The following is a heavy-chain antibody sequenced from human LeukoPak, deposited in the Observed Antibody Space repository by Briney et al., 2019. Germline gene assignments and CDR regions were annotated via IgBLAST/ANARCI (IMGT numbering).Heavy chain of an antibody. Sequence: RASVKVSCKASGYTFSSYAMHWVRQAPGQRLEWMGWINAGNGNTKYSQKFQDRITFTSYTSASTAYMELSSLRSEDTAVYYCAIHCSGGSCSRSYYFDYWGQGTLVTVSS. CDR3: AIHCSGGSCSRSYYFDY. J-gene: IGHJ4*02. CDR1: GYTFSSYA. V-gene: IGHV1-3*01. CDR2: INAGNGNT. D-gene: IGHD2-15*01.